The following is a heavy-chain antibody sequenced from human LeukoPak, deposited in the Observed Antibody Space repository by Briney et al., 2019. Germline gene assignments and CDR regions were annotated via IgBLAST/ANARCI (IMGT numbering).Heavy chain of an antibody. D-gene: IGHD3-22*01. J-gene: IGHJ4*02. CDR2: ISYDGSDK. V-gene: IGHV3-30*04. Sequence: SCKVSGYTLTELSMHWVRQAPGKGLEWVAAISYDGSDKYYTDSVKGRFTISRVNSENTLYLQMNSLRAEDTAIYYCAKVKEDRYYNSRGFYLDYWGQGTLVTVSS. CDR1: GYTLTELS. CDR3: AKVKEDRYYNSRGFYLDY.